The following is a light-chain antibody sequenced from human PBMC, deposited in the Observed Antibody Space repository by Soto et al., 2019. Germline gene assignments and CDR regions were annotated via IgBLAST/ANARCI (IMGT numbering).Light chain of an antibody. CDR3: QQYYSYPPIT. CDR1: QSVSSN. Sequence: EIVMTQAPATLSVSPGERATLSCRSSQSVSSNLAWYQQKLGQAPRLLIYGASTRATGIPARFSGSGSGTEFTLTISSLQSEDFATYYCQQYYSYPPITFGQGTRLEIK. CDR2: GAS. V-gene: IGKV3-15*01. J-gene: IGKJ5*01.